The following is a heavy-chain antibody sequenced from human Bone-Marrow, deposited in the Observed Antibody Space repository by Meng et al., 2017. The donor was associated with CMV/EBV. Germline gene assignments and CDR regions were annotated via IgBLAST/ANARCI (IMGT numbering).Heavy chain of an antibody. J-gene: IGHJ6*02. CDR1: GFTFSSYW. V-gene: IGHV3-74*01. CDR2: INSDGSST. Sequence: GESLKISCAASGFTFSSYWMHWVRQAPGKGLVWVSRINSDGSSTSYADSVKGRFTISRDNAKNTLYLQMNSLRAEDTAVYYCARDKDIVVVPAVTYYYYYGMDVWGQGTTVTVSS. D-gene: IGHD2-2*01. CDR3: ARDKDIVVVPAVTYYYYYGMDV.